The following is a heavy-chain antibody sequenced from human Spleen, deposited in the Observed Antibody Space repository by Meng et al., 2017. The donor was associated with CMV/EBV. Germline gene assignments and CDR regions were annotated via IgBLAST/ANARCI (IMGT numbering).Heavy chain of an antibody. D-gene: IGHD2-21*01. CDR2: ILYSGNT. CDR1: IRRDTFY. V-gene: IGHV4-39*01. J-gene: IGHJ4*02. CDR3: ARHQAFCGGDCYSRAFDY. Sequence: IRRDTFYWGWIRRPPGKGPEWIASILYSGNTHYNPSLKRRLTISVDTSKNQFFLKLNSLTAADTAVYYCARHQAFCGGDCYSRAFDYWGQGTLVTVSS.